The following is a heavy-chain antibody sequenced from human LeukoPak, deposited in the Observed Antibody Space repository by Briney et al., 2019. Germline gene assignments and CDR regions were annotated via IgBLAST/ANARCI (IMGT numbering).Heavy chain of an antibody. CDR1: GGSISSYY. V-gene: IGHV4-4*07. J-gene: IGHJ3*02. CDR2: IYTSGST. Sequence: PSETLSLTCTVSGGSISSYYWSWIRQPAGKGLEWIGRIYTSGSTNYNPSLKSRVTMSVDTSKNQFSLKLSSVTAADTAVYYCARDLGDIVVVPAAKGGPGAFDIWGQGTMVTVSS. CDR3: ARDLGDIVVVPAAKGGPGAFDI. D-gene: IGHD2-2*01.